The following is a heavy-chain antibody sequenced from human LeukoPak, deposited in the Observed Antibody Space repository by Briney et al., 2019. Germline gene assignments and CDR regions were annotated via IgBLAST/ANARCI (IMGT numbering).Heavy chain of an antibody. Sequence: GGSLRLSCEVSGLNFDTHAMNWVRQAPGKGLEWVSAVSHSGTDTYYADSVKGRFTISRDNSKNTLYPQMSSLRAEDTALYYCAKAIGGRRLQPYLWGQGTLVTVSS. CDR3: AKAIGGRRLQPYL. CDR1: GLNFDTHA. D-gene: IGHD5-24*01. CDR2: VSHSGTDT. J-gene: IGHJ5*02. V-gene: IGHV3-23*01.